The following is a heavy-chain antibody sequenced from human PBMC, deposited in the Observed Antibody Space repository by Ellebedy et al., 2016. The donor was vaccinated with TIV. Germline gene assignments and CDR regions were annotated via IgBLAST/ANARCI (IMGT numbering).Heavy chain of an antibody. D-gene: IGHD6-19*01. CDR2: IHAAGDP. Sequence: PGGSLRLSCAASGFTSSSYDMHWVRQAPGEGLEWISSIHAAGDPHYAGSVKGRFTISRENARNSLYLQMSSLRAGDTAVYYCARVWRDSKGWYHFDHWGQGTLVTVSS. V-gene: IGHV3-13*05. J-gene: IGHJ4*02. CDR1: GFTSSSYD. CDR3: ARVWRDSKGWYHFDH.